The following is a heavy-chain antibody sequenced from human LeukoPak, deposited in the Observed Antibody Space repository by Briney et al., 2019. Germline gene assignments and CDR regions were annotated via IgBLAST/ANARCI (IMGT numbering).Heavy chain of an antibody. D-gene: IGHD1-1*01. V-gene: IGHV3-48*01. J-gene: IGHJ4*02. CDR2: ISSTISTI. CDR1: GFTFSSYS. CDR3: ARFRTTSDYFDY. Sequence: GGSLRLSCAASGFTFSSYSMNWVRQAPGKGLEWVSYISSTISTIYYADSVKGRFTISRDNSKNTLYLQMNSLRAEDTAVYYCARFRTTSDYFDYWGQGTLVTVSS.